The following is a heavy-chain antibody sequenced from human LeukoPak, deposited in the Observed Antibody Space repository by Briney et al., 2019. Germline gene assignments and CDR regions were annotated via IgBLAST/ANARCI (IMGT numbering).Heavy chain of an antibody. CDR3: GREGGGGGGLDY. D-gene: IGHD1-26*01. CDR1: GFTFSSYW. Sequence: GGSLRLSCAASGFTFSSYWMSWVRQAPGKGLEWVANIKQGGSEKHYVDSVKGRFTISRDDARNSLSLQMNSLRAEDTAVYYCGREGGGGGGLDYWGQGTLVTVSS. V-gene: IGHV3-7*01. J-gene: IGHJ4*02. CDR2: IKQGGSEK.